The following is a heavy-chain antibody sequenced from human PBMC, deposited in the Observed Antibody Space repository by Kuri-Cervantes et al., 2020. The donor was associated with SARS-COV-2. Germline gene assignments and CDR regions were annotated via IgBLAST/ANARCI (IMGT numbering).Heavy chain of an antibody. D-gene: IGHD6-6*01. CDR2: IWYDGSNK. CDR1: GFTFSSYG. CDR3: AKEVEQLVPWFDP. Sequence: GESLKISCAASGFTFSSYGMHWVRQAPGKGLEWVAFIWYDGSNKYYADSVKGRFTISRDNSKNALYLQMNSLRAEDTAVYYCAKEVEQLVPWFDPWGQGTLVTVSS. V-gene: IGHV3-30*02. J-gene: IGHJ5*02.